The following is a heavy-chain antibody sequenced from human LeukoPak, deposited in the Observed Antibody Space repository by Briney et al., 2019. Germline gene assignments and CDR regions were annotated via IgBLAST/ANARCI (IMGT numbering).Heavy chain of an antibody. V-gene: IGHV3-23*01. CDR2: ITSSGDGT. CDR1: GFTFSIYA. J-gene: IGHJ4*02. CDR3: AKDRPNYYGSNGHYYRRDGDY. D-gene: IGHD3-22*01. Sequence: GGSLRLXCAASGFTFSIYAMSWVRQAPGKGLQWVSSITSSGDGTYYADSVKGRFTISRDNSENMLYLQMNSLRVEDTAVYFCAKDRPNYYGSNGHYYRRDGDYWGQGTLDTVSS.